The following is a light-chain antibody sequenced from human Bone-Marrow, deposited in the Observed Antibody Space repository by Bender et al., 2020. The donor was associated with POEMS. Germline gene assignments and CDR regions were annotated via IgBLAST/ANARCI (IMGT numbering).Light chain of an antibody. CDR2: QDN. J-gene: IGLJ2*01. CDR1: NLGNKY. Sequence: SYELTQPPSVSVSPGQTASITCSGANLGNKYACWYQQKPGQSPVLVIYQDNRRPSGIPERFSGSNSGDTATLTISGTQAMDEADYYCQAWASSTSVVFGGGTKLTVL. CDR3: QAWASSTSVV. V-gene: IGLV3-1*01.